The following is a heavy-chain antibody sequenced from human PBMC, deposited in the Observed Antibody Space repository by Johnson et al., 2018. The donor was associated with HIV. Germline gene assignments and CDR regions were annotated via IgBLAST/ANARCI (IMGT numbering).Heavy chain of an antibody. CDR3: ARDGTTGPSGDGNAMGGSGAFDI. V-gene: IGHV3-30*04. J-gene: IGHJ3*02. D-gene: IGHD4-17*01. CDR2: ISYDGSNK. Sequence: QVQLVESGGGVVQPGRSLRLSCAASGFTFSNYAMHWVRQAPGKGLEWVAVISYDGSNKYCADSVKGRFTISRDNSKNTLYLQTNSLRAEDTAVYYCARDGTTGPSGDGNAMGGSGAFDIWGKGKMVTVSS. CDR1: GFTFSNYA.